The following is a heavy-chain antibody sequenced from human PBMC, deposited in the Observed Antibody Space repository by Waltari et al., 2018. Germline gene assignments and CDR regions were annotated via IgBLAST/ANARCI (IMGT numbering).Heavy chain of an antibody. V-gene: IGHV3-53*01. CDR1: GFTVSSNY. CDR2: IYSGGST. CDR3: ARLISSSWLYFDY. D-gene: IGHD6-6*01. J-gene: IGHJ4*02. Sequence: EVQLVESGGGLIQPGGSLRLSCAASGFTVSSNYLSWGRQAPGKGLEWVSVIYSGGSTYYADSVKGRFTISRDNSKNTLYLQMNSLRAEDTAVYYCARLISSSWLYFDYWGQGTLVTVSS.